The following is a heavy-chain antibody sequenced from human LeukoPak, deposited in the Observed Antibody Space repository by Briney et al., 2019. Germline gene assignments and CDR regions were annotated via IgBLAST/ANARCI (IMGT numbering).Heavy chain of an antibody. CDR2: ISWDGGST. J-gene: IGHJ4*02. V-gene: IGHV3-43*01. CDR3: AKDLGRVAPTYNFDY. Sequence: GGSLRLSCAASGFTFDDFTMYWVRQTPGKGLEWVSLISWDGGSTFYADSVKGRFTISRDNRNNTLYLQMNSLRTEDTAFYYCAKDLGRVAPTYNFDYWGQGTLVTVSP. D-gene: IGHD2-15*01. CDR1: GFTFDDFT.